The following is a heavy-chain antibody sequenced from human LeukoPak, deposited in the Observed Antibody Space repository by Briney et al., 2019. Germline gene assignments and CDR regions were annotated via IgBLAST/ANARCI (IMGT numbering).Heavy chain of an antibody. D-gene: IGHD3-3*02. CDR3: TRHFFSE. J-gene: IGHJ4*02. V-gene: IGHV3-72*01. CDR1: GFTISDHY. Sequence: PGGSLRLSCAASGFTISDHYMDWVSQAPGKGLEWVGRSRNKADSYTTYYAASVKGRFTISRDDSKNSLYLQMNSLKAEDTAVYYCTRHFFSEWGQGTLVTVSS. CDR2: SRNKADSYTT.